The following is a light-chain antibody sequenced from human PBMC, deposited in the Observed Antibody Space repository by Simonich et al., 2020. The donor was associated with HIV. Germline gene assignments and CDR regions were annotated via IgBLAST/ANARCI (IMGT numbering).Light chain of an antibody. CDR3: QQYNNRPLT. CDR1: QSVSSN. J-gene: IGKJ4*01. Sequence: EIVMTQSPATLSVSPGERATLSCRASQSVSSNLAWYQQKRGQAPRLLIYDASTRATGIPAKFSGSWSGTGFTLTISNMQPADIAVYFCQQYNNRPLTFGGGTKVEIK. CDR2: DAS. V-gene: IGKV3-15*01.